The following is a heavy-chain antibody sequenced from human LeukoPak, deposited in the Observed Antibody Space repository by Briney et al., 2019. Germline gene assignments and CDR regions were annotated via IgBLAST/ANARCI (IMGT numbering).Heavy chain of an antibody. J-gene: IGHJ4*01. CDR1: GFTFRSYG. V-gene: IGHV3-33*01. Sequence: GGSLRLSCAASGFTFRSYGMHWVRQAPGKGLEWVAVMWYDGRKKDYADSVKGRFIIARDNSKNTVYLQMNSLRADDTAVYYCARDPTTVTTGVLGYWGQGTLVTVSS. CDR2: MWYDGRKK. D-gene: IGHD4-17*01. CDR3: ARDPTTVTTGVLGY.